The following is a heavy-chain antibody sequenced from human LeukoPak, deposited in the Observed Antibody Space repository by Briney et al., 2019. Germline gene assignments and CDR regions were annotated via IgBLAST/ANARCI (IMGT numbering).Heavy chain of an antibody. V-gene: IGHV3-21*01. CDR3: ASIRRDGYNYYYYMDV. CDR1: GFTFSSYS. D-gene: IGHD5-24*01. Sequence: PGGSLRLSCAASGFTFSSYSMNWVRQAPGKGLEWVSSISSSSSYIYYADSVKGRFTISRDNAKNSLYLQMNSLRAEDTAVYYCASIRRDGYNYYYYMDVWGKGTTVTVSS. CDR2: ISSSSSYI. J-gene: IGHJ6*03.